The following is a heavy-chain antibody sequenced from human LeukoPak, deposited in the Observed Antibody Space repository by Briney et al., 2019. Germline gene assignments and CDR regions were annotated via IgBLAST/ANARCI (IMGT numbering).Heavy chain of an antibody. CDR3: ANYYYDSSGYRRFDI. D-gene: IGHD3-22*01. CDR1: GGSVSSGSYY. CDR2: IYYSGST. J-gene: IGHJ3*02. V-gene: IGHV4-61*01. Sequence: PSETLSLTCTVSGGSVSSGSYYWSWIRQPPGKGLEWIVYIYYSGSTNYNPSLKSRVTISVDTSKNQFSLKLSSVTAADTAVYYCANYYYDSSGYRRFDIWGQGTMVTVSS.